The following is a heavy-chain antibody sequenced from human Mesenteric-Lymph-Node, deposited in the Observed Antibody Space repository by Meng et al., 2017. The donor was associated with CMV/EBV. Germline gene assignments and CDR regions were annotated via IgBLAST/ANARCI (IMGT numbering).Heavy chain of an antibody. CDR1: GFIVSNNY. D-gene: IGHD5/OR15-5a*01. Sequence: GESLKISCAASGFIVSNNYMSWVRQAPGKGLEWVSVIYGGGSTYYADSVKGRFTVSRDNSKNTLYLQMNSLRAEDTAVYYCARGVDPAFFDPWGQGTLVTVSS. V-gene: IGHV3-53*01. J-gene: IGHJ5*02. CDR2: IYGGGST. CDR3: ARGVDPAFFDP.